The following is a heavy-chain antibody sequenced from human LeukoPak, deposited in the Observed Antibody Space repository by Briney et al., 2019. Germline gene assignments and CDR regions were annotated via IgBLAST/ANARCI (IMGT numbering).Heavy chain of an antibody. Sequence: ASVKVSCKASGYTFTSYGISWVRQAPGQGLEWMGWISAYNGNTNYAQELQGRVTMTTDTSTSTAYMELRSLRSDDTAVYYCARAAMTGFDNWFDPWGQGTLVTVSS. V-gene: IGHV1-18*01. J-gene: IGHJ5*02. D-gene: IGHD2-2*01. CDR3: ARAAMTGFDNWFDP. CDR1: GYTFTSYG. CDR2: ISAYNGNT.